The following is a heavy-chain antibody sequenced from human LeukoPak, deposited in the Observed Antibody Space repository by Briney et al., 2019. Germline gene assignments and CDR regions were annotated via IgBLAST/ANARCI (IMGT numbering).Heavy chain of an antibody. CDR2: ISGSGGST. Sequence: GGSLRLSCAASGFTFSSYGMSWVRQAPGKGLEWVSAISGSGGSTYYADSVKGRFTISRDNSKNTLYLQMNSLRAEDTAVYYCAKYPGYSGYQQYHYWGQGTLVTVSS. V-gene: IGHV3-23*01. CDR3: AKYPGYSGYQQYHY. J-gene: IGHJ4*02. CDR1: GFTFSSYG. D-gene: IGHD5-12*01.